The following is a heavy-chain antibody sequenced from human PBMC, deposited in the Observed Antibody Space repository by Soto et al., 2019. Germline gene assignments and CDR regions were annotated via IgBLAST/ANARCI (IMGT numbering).Heavy chain of an antibody. CDR2: ISAYNGNT. V-gene: IGHV1-18*01. Sequence: QVQLVQSGAEVKKPGASVKVSCKASGYTFTSYGISWVRQAPGQGLEWMGWISAYNGNTNYAQKLQGRVTMTTDTSATTANMELRRLRYDDTAVYDCARTWDIVVVPAEMLDYYGMDVWGQGTTVTVSS. CDR1: GYTFTSYG. CDR3: ARTWDIVVVPAEMLDYYGMDV. J-gene: IGHJ6*02. D-gene: IGHD2-2*01.